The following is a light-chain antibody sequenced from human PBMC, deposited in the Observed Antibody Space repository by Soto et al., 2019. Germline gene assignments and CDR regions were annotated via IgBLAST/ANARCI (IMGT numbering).Light chain of an antibody. Sequence: VLTQSPGNLSLSPGERATLSCRASQSLGNTYLAWYQRKPGQAPRLLIYDASSRTTDIPDRFSGSGAGPDFTLTSSRLAPEDSAVYYCQQYGTLITFGQGTRLEIK. V-gene: IGKV3-20*01. CDR3: QQYGTLIT. J-gene: IGKJ5*01. CDR1: QSLGNTY. CDR2: DAS.